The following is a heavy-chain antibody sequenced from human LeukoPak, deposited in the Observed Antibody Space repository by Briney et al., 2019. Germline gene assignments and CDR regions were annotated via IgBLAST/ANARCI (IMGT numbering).Heavy chain of an antibody. CDR3: ARRPRAPDI. V-gene: IGHV4-59*01. Sequence: SETLSLTCIIPSDAITSYWSWIRQPPGKGLEFLGYIFHTGIIKYNPSLGSRLTISLDTSKRQLSLRLTSVTAADTANYFCARRPRAPDIWGQGTMVIVSS. J-gene: IGHJ3*02. CDR1: SDAITSY. CDR2: IFHTGII.